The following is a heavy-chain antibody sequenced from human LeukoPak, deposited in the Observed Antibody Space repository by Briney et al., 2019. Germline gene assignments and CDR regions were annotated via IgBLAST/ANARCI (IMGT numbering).Heavy chain of an antibody. CDR3: ARSRRLVQGEAFDI. Sequence: ASVKVSCKASGGTFSSYAISWVRQAPGQGLEWMGGIIPIFGTANYAQKFQGRVTITADKSTSTAYMELSSLRSEDTAVYYCARSRRLVQGEAFDIWGQGTMVTVSS. D-gene: IGHD1-1*01. CDR2: IIPIFGTA. J-gene: IGHJ3*02. V-gene: IGHV1-69*06. CDR1: GGTFSSYA.